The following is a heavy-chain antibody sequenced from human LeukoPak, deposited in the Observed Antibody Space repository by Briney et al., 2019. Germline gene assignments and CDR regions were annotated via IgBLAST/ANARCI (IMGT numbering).Heavy chain of an antibody. Sequence: HAGGSLRLSCAASGFTFSSYAMHWVRQPPGKGLEWVAVISYDGSNKYYADSVKGRFTISRDNSKSTLYLQMNSLRAEDTAVYYCARVGGVGYYYYYGMDVWGQGTTVTVSS. V-gene: IGHV3-30-3*01. CDR1: GFTFSSYA. D-gene: IGHD1-26*01. J-gene: IGHJ6*02. CDR3: ARVGGVGYYYYYGMDV. CDR2: ISYDGSNK.